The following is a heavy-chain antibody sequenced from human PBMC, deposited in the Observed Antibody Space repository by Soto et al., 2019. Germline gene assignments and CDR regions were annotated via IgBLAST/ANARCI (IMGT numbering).Heavy chain of an antibody. CDR2: ISYDGSNK. D-gene: IGHD6-19*01. CDR3: ARDAVEEDYYYGMDV. V-gene: IGHV3-30-3*01. Sequence: GGSLRLSCAASGFPLSSYGRHWVRPAPGKGLEWVAVISYDGSNKYYADSVKGRFTISRDNSKNTLYLQMNSLRAEDTAVYYCARDAVEEDYYYGMDVWGQGTTVTVSS. CDR1: GFPLSSYG. J-gene: IGHJ6*02.